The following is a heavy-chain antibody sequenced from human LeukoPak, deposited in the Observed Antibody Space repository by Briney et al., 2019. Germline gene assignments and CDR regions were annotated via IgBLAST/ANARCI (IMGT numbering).Heavy chain of an antibody. J-gene: IGHJ5*02. CDR1: GFTFSSYD. V-gene: IGHV3-48*01. Sequence: GSLRLSCAASGFTFSSYDMNWIRKAPGKGLEWISYISISSSTVYYADSVKGRFTISRDNAKNSLYLQMNSLRAEDTAIYYCARGPPLFDPWGQGTLVTVSS. CDR2: ISISSSTV. CDR3: ARGPPLFDP.